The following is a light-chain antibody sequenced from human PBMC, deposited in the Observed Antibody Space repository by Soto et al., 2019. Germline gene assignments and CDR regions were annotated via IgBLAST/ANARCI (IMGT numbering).Light chain of an antibody. J-gene: IGKJ1*01. CDR3: KQYIRYSWT. CDR1: QSISSW. V-gene: IGKV1-5*01. CDR2: DAS. Sequence: DIQMTQSPSTLSASVGDRVTITCRASQSISSWLAWYQQKPGKAPKLLIYDASSLESGVPSRFSGSGSGTEFTLTISSLQPDDFATYYCKQYIRYSWTCGQGTKVEIK.